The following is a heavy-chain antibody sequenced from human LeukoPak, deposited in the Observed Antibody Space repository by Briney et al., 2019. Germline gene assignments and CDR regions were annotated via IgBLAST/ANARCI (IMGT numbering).Heavy chain of an antibody. V-gene: IGHV4-59*01. D-gene: IGHD1-26*01. CDR2: FSYSGST. J-gene: IGHJ4*02. CDR1: GVSISDYH. Sequence: SETLSLTCSVSGVSISDYHWIWIRQPPAKGLEWMGYFSYSGSTRYNPSLKSRVTMSVDTSRNQFSLRLNSVAAADTAVYYCARMYSGTSYYFDFWGQGTLVTVSS. CDR3: ARMYSGTSYYFDF.